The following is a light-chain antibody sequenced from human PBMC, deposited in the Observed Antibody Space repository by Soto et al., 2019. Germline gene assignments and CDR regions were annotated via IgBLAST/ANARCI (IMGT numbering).Light chain of an antibody. CDR1: ISNIGAGYD. J-gene: IGLJ3*02. CDR3: QSYDSSLSAVV. Sequence: QSVLTQPPSVSGAPGPRVTISCIGSISNIGAGYDVHWYQQLPGTAPKLLISGNNNRPSGVPDRFSGSKSGTSASLAIAGLQAEDEADYYCQSYDSSLSAVVFGGGTKLTVL. V-gene: IGLV1-40*01. CDR2: GNN.